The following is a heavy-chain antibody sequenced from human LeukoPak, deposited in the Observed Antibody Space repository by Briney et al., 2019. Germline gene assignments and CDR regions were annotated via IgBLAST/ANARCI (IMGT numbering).Heavy chain of an antibody. J-gene: IGHJ4*02. CDR2: IIPIFGTA. D-gene: IGHD6-19*01. Sequence: SVKVSCKASGGPFSSYAISWVRQAPGQGLEWMGRIIPIFGTANYAQKFQGRVTITTDESTSTAYMELSSLRSEDTAVYYCAGEYSSGWYFVWGQGTLVTVSS. CDR3: AGEYSSGWYFV. V-gene: IGHV1-69*05. CDR1: GGPFSSYA.